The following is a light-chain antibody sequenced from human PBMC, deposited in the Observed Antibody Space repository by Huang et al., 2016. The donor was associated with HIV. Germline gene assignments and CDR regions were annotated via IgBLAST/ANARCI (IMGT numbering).Light chain of an antibody. CDR3: HQYGDSRGT. V-gene: IGKV3-20*01. Sequence: EIVLTQSPGTLSLSPGERATLSCRARQSVNNNCLAWYQQKHGQAPRLLIYGASSRATGGPDRFSGSGSGTDFTLTISRLEPEDFAVYYCHQYGDSRGTFGQGTKVEIK. CDR2: GAS. J-gene: IGKJ1*01. CDR1: QSVNNNC.